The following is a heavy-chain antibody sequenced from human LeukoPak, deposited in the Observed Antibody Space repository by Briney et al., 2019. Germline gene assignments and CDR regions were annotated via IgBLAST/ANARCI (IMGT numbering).Heavy chain of an antibody. Sequence: SETLSLTCTVSGGSITSYYWSWIRQPPGKGLEWIGCIHYSGSTNYNPSLKSRVTISVDTSKNQFSLKLSSVTAADTAVYYCARLKGTDYYYYYYMDVWGKGTTVTVPS. J-gene: IGHJ6*03. CDR1: GGSITSYY. CDR2: IHYSGST. V-gene: IGHV4-59*08. CDR3: ARLKGTDYYYYYYMDV.